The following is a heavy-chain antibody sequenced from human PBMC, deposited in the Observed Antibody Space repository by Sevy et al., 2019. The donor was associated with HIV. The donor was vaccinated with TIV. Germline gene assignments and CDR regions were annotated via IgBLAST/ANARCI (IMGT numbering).Heavy chain of an antibody. V-gene: IGHV3-23*01. D-gene: IGHD2-2*01. Sequence: GGSLRLSCAASEFIFSDYAMNWVRQTPGKGLEWVSSINGKGRSTHYADSVEGRFTISRDNSKNTLYLQMNSLRAEDTAVCYGAKTIKSGGGAVPAANYYYYGMDVWGQGTTVTVSS. CDR1: EFIFSDYA. J-gene: IGHJ6*02. CDR2: INGKGRST. CDR3: AKTIKSGGGAVPAANYYYYGMDV.